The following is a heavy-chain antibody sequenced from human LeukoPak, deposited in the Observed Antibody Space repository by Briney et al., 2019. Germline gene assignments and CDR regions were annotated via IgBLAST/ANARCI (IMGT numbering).Heavy chain of an antibody. D-gene: IGHD3-10*01. CDR3: ARDLGYYGSGSYYLDY. CDR1: GYTFTSYG. CDR2: IGAYNGNT. V-gene: IGHV1-18*01. J-gene: IGHJ4*01. Sequence: EASGKVSCKAAGYTFTSYGISLVRQAPGQGLELMGWIGAYNGNTNYAQKLQGRVTMTTDTYTSTAYMELRSLRSDDTAVFYCARDLGYYGSGSYYLDYWGQGTLVTVSS.